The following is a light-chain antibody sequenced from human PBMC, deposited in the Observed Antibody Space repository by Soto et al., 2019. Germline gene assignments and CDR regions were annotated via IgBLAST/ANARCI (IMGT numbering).Light chain of an antibody. J-gene: IGKJ2*01. CDR3: QQSYSTPYS. Sequence: DIQMTQSPSSLSASIGDRVTITCRASRSIGNYLNWYQQKPESAPKLLIYLTSSLQSGVPSRFSGSGSGTDFTLIISSLQPEDFATYYCQQSYSTPYSFGQGTKLEIK. CDR1: RSIGNY. CDR2: LTS. V-gene: IGKV1-39*01.